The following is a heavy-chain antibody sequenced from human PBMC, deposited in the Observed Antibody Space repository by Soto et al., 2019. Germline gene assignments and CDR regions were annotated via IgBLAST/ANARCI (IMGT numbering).Heavy chain of an antibody. V-gene: IGHV6-1*01. CDR1: GDSVSGTSSG. D-gene: IGHD2-8*01. J-gene: IGHJ5*01. CDR2: TYYRSKWYI. Sequence: PSQTLSLTCVISGDSVSGTSSGWSWIRQSPSRGLEWLGRTYYRSKWYIDYAGSVQSRISINPDISKNQFSLQLRSVTPEDTAVYYCARLIGDSWLDSWGQGTLVTVSS. CDR3: ARLIGDSWLDS.